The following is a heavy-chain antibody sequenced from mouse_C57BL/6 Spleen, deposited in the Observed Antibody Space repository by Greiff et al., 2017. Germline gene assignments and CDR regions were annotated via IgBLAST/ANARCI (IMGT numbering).Heavy chain of an antibody. CDR1: GFTFSDYG. CDR2: ISSGSSTI. CDR3: ARARVVYYDYDEGYYFDY. J-gene: IGHJ2*01. Sequence: EVHLVESGGGLVKPGGSLKLSCAASGFTFSDYGMHWVRQAPEKGLEWVAYISSGSSTIYYADTVKGRFTISRDNAKNTLFLQMTSLRSEDTAMYYCARARVVYYDYDEGYYFDYWGQGTTLTVSS. V-gene: IGHV5-17*01. D-gene: IGHD2-4*01.